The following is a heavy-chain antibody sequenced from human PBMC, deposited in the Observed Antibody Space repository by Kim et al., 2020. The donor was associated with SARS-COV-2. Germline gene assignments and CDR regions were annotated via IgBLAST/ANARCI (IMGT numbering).Heavy chain of an antibody. Sequence: YAHSWKGRLPVPRDNTKNSLFLQMNSLRAEDTAVYYCAREAADMSFGMDVWGQGPTVTVSS. D-gene: IGHD2-15*01. V-gene: IGHV3-11*06. CDR3: AREAADMSFGMDV. J-gene: IGHJ6*02.